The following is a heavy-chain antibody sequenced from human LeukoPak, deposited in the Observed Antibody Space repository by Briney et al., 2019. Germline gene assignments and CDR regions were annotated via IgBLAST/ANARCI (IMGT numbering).Heavy chain of an antibody. J-gene: IGHJ3*02. CDR3: ARQREYCSGVSCYSDVFDI. V-gene: IGHV4-59*08. CDR1: GGSISNYY. CDR2: IYYSGST. D-gene: IGHD2-15*01. Sequence: SDTLSLTCTVSGGSISNYYWSWIRQPPGKGLECIGYIYYSGSTNYNPSLKSRVTISVDTSKNQFSLRLSSVTAADTAVYYCARQREYCSGVSCYSDVFDIWGQGTMVTVSS.